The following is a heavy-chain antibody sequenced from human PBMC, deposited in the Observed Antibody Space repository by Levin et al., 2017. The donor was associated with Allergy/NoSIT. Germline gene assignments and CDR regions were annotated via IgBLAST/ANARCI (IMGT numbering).Heavy chain of an antibody. J-gene: IGHJ4*02. Sequence: PGGSLRLSCAASGFTFSSYSMNWVRQAPGKGLEWVSYISSSSSTIYYADSVKGRFTISRDNAKNSLYLQMNSLRAEDTAVYYCARANKRITIFGVVTARGPNYFDYWGQGTLVTVSS. V-gene: IGHV3-48*04. CDR1: GFTFSSYS. D-gene: IGHD3-3*01. CDR2: ISSSSSTI. CDR3: ARANKRITIFGVVTARGPNYFDY.